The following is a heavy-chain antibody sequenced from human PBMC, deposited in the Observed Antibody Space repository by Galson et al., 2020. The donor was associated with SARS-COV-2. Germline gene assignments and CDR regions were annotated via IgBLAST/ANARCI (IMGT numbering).Heavy chain of an antibody. CDR3: ARRRGNSAGKGGWFDS. Sequence: SETLSLTCSVSGDSVSTYSWTWIRQPPGKGLEWISHFFYTGTTHYNPSLKSRVTISVDTSNNQFSLKLSSVTTTDTAVYYCARRRGNSAGKGGWFDSWGQGSLVTVSS. CDR1: GDSVSTYS. CDR2: FFYTGTT. J-gene: IGHJ5*01. D-gene: IGHD3-16*01. V-gene: IGHV4-59*02.